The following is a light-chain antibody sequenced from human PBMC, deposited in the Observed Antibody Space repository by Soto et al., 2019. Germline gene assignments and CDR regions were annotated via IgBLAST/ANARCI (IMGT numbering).Light chain of an antibody. Sequence: EIVMTQSPATLSVSPGERATLSCRASQSVSSNLAWYQQKPGQAPRLLIYGASTRATGIPARFSGSGSGTEFTITISSLQSEDFAVYYCQQYNNWPLTFGGGNKVEIK. CDR1: QSVSSN. J-gene: IGKJ4*01. CDR2: GAS. CDR3: QQYNNWPLT. V-gene: IGKV3-15*01.